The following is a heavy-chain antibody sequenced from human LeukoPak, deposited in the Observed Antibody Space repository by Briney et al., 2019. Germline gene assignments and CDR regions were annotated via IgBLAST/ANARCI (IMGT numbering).Heavy chain of an antibody. CDR2: IIPILGIA. J-gene: IGHJ4*02. CDR3: AAIPYSSGFDY. Sequence: GASVKVSCKASGGTFSSYAISCVRQAPGQGLEWMGRIIPILGIANYAQKFQGRVTITADKSTSTAYMELSSLRSEDTAVYYCAAIPYSSGFDYWGQGTLVTVSS. CDR1: GGTFSSYA. V-gene: IGHV1-69*04. D-gene: IGHD6-19*01.